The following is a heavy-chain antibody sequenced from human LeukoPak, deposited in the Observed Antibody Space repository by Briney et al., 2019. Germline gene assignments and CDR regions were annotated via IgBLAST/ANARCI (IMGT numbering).Heavy chain of an antibody. Sequence: GASVNVSCKASGGTFSSYAISWVRQAPGQGVEWMGGIIPIFGTANYAQKFQGRVTITADESTSTAYMELSSLRSEDTAVYYCAANQPRGYYYYYMDVWGKGTTVTVSS. J-gene: IGHJ6*03. V-gene: IGHV1-69*13. CDR3: AANQPRGYYYYYMDV. CDR2: IIPIFGTA. CDR1: GGTFSSYA. D-gene: IGHD2-2*01.